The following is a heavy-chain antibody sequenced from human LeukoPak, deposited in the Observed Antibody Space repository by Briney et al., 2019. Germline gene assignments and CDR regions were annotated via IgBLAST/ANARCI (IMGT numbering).Heavy chain of an antibody. J-gene: IGHJ4*02. CDR3: ARAGFREWLRKPFDY. CDR1: GGTFSSYA. D-gene: IGHD5-12*01. Sequence: SVKVSCKASGGTFSSYAISWVRQAPGQGLEWMGGIIPIFGTANYAQKFQGRVTITADESTSTAYMELSSLRSEDTAVYYCARAGFREWLRKPFDYWGQGTLVTVSS. CDR2: IIPIFGTA. V-gene: IGHV1-69*13.